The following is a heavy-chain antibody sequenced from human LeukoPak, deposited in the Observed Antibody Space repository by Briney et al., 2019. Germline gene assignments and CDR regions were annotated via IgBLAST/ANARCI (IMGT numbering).Heavy chain of an antibody. Sequence: GESLRLSCAASGFTFSSYAMHWVRQAPGKGLEWVAVISYDGSNKYYADSVKGRFTISRDNPKNTLYLQMNSLRAEDTAVYYCARDSSSWYSFFDYWGQGTLVTVSS. CDR2: ISYDGSNK. CDR3: ARDSSSWYSFFDY. CDR1: GFTFSSYA. V-gene: IGHV3-30-3*01. D-gene: IGHD6-13*01. J-gene: IGHJ4*02.